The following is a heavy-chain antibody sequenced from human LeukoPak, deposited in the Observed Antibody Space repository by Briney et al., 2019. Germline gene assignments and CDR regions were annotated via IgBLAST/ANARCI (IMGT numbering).Heavy chain of an antibody. D-gene: IGHD3-22*01. V-gene: IGHV7-4-1*02. CDR3: ARDVGGYYYDSSGYIPSPQNFDY. Sequence: ASVKVSCKASGYTFTSYAMNWVRQAPGQGLEWMGWINTNTGNPTYAQGFTGRFVFSLDTSVSTAYLQISSLKAEDTAVYYCARDVGGYYYDSSGYIPSPQNFDYWGQGTLVTVSS. CDR2: INTNTGNP. J-gene: IGHJ4*02. CDR1: GYTFTSYA.